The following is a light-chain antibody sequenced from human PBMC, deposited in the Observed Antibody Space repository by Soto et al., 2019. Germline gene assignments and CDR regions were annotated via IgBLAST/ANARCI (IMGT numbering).Light chain of an antibody. CDR3: QSYDSSLSAL. CDR2: GNS. Sequence: QPVLTQPPSVSGAPGQRVTFSCTGSSSNIGAGYDVHWYQQLPGTAPKLLIYGNSNRPSGVPDRFSGSKSGTSASLAITGLQAEDEADYYCQSYDSSLSALFGGGTQLTVL. V-gene: IGLV1-40*01. CDR1: SSNIGAGYD. J-gene: IGLJ2*01.